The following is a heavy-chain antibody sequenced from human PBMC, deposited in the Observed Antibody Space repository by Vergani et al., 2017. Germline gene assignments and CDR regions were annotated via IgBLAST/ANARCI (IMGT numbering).Heavy chain of an antibody. V-gene: IGHV3-9*03. D-gene: IGHD1-26*01. J-gene: IGHJ4*02. CDR3: AREGVPRCCIVGAPDF. Sequence: EVQLVESGGGLVQPGRSLRLSCAASGFTFDDYAMHWVRQAPGKGLEWVSGISWNSGSIGYADSVKGRFTISRDNAKNSLYLQMNSLRAEDMALYYCAREGVPRCCIVGAPDFWGQGTQVTVSS. CDR1: GFTFDDYA. CDR2: ISWNSGSI.